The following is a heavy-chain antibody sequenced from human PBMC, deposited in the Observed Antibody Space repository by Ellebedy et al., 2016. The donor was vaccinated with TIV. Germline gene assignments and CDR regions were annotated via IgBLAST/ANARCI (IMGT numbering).Heavy chain of an antibody. CDR3: ARDSRDYGGNPKDWYFDL. J-gene: IGHJ2*01. V-gene: IGHV3-64*01. D-gene: IGHD4-23*01. CDR2: IYANGGST. Sequence: PGGSLRLSCAASGFTFSSYTMHWVRQAPGQGLEYVSAIYANGGSTYYANSVKGRFTISRDNSKDTLYLQMGSLRAADMAVYYFARDSRDYGGNPKDWYFDLWGRGTLVTVSS. CDR1: GFTFSSYT.